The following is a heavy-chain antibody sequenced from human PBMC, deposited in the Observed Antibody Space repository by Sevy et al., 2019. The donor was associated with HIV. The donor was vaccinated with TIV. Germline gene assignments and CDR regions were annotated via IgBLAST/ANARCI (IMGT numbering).Heavy chain of an antibody. CDR3: VKEFSQDSWSDY. CDR2: ISGSADAT. J-gene: IGHJ4*02. V-gene: IGHV3-23*01. CDR1: GFTFSNYA. Sequence: GGSLRLSCAASGFTFSNYAMSWVRQTPGKGLEWVSAISGSADATYYTDSVKGRFTISRDNSKNTLYLQMNSLRAEDTAVDYWVKEFSQDSWSDYWGQGTLVTVSS. D-gene: IGHD3-3*01.